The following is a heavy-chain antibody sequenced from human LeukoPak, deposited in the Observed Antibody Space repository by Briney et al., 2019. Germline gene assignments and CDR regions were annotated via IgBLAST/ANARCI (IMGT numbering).Heavy chain of an antibody. CDR1: GGSFSGYY. Sequence: PSETLSLTCAVYGGSFSGYYWSWIRQPPGKGLEWIGEINHSGSTNYNPSLKSRVTISVDTSKNQFSLKLSSVTAADTAVYYCARRRYYYDSSGYYYMAFDIWGQGTMVTVSS. V-gene: IGHV4-34*01. CDR2: INHSGST. CDR3: ARRRYYYDSSGYYYMAFDI. J-gene: IGHJ3*02. D-gene: IGHD3-22*01.